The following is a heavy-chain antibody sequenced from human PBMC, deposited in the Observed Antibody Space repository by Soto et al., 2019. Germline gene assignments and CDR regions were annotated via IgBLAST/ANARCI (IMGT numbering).Heavy chain of an antibody. J-gene: IGHJ3*02. V-gene: IGHV3-20*01. CDR2: INWNGGST. CDR1: GFTFDDYG. D-gene: IGHD2-8*01. Sequence: GGSLRLSCAASGFTFDDYGMSWVRQAPGKGLEWVSGINWNGGSTGYADSVKGRFTISRDNAKNSLYLQMNSLRAEDTALYHCARKRHCTNGVCYRDDAFDIWGQGTMVTVSS. CDR3: ARKRHCTNGVCYRDDAFDI.